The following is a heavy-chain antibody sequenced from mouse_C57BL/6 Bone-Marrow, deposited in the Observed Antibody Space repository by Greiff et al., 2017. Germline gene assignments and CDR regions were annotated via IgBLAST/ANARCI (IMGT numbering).Heavy chain of an antibody. CDR1: GFTFNTYA. D-gene: IGHD1-1*01. J-gene: IGHJ4*01. Sequence: EVMLVESGGGLVQPKGSLKLSCAASGFTFNTYAMHWVRQAPGKGLEWVARIRSKSSNYATYYADSVKDRFTISRDDSQSMLYLQMNNLKTEDTAMYYCVRVCTYYGSSREGYAMDYWGQGTSVTVSS. CDR3: VRVCTYYGSSREGYAMDY. V-gene: IGHV10-3*01. CDR2: IRSKSSNYAT.